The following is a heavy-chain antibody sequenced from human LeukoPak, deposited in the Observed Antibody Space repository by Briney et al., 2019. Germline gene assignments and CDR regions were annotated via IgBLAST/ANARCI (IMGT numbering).Heavy chain of an antibody. CDR3: ARVVLTTVERRFDY. J-gene: IGHJ4*02. D-gene: IGHD4-11*01. Sequence: QTLSLTCTVSGGSISSGGYYWSWIRQPPGRGLEWIGYIYYSGSTDYNPSLKSRVTISVDTSKNQFSLHLSSVTAADTAVYYCARVVLTTVERRFDYWGQGSLVTVSS. CDR2: IYYSGST. CDR1: GGSISSGGYY. V-gene: IGHV4-31*03.